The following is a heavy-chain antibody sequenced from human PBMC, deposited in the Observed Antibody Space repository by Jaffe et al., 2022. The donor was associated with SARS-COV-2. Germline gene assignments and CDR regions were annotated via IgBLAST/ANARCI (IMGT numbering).Heavy chain of an antibody. D-gene: IGHD1-1*01. CDR2: INAGNGNT. CDR3: ARGFGTGMPQSNWFDP. J-gene: IGHJ5*02. CDR1: GYTFTSYA. Sequence: QVQLVQSGAEVKKPGASVKVSCKASGYTFTSYAMHWVRQAPGQRLEWMGWINAGNGNTKYSQKFQGRVTITRDTSASTAYMELSSLRSEDTAVYYCARGFGTGMPQSNWFDPWGQGTLVTVSS. V-gene: IGHV1-3*01.